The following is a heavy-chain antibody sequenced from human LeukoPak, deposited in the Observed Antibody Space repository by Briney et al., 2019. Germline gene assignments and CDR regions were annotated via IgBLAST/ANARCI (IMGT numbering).Heavy chain of an antibody. CDR1: GGPISSYY. CDR3: ARGGYSYGFDNFDF. Sequence: PSEPLSLTCTVSGGPISSYYWSWIRQPPGRGLEWIGYIYYRGSTNYNPSLKSRVTLSVDTSQNQFSLKLSSVTAADTAVYYCARGGYSYGFDNFDFWGQGTLVTVSS. D-gene: IGHD5-18*01. CDR2: IYYRGST. J-gene: IGHJ4*02. V-gene: IGHV4-59*01.